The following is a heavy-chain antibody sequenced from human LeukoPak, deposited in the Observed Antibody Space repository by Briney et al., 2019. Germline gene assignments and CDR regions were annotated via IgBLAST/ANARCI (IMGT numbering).Heavy chain of an antibody. V-gene: IGHV3-21*01. Sequence: GGSLRLSCAASGFTYSSYGMNWVLQAPGKELEWVSSISSSSSYIYYADSVKGRFTISRDNAKNSLYLQMNSLRAEDTAVYYCARVQTRYYYDSSGIYWYFDLWGRGTLVTVSS. CDR1: GFTYSSYG. CDR2: ISSSSSYI. CDR3: ARVQTRYYYDSSGIYWYFDL. D-gene: IGHD3-22*01. J-gene: IGHJ2*01.